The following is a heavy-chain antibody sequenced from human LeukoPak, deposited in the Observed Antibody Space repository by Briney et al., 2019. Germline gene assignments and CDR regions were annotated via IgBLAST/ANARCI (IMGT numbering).Heavy chain of an antibody. CDR2: ISYDGSNK. D-gene: IGHD4-4*01. V-gene: IGHV3-30-3*01. CDR1: GFTFSSYA. J-gene: IGHJ4*02. Sequence: GGSLRLSCAASGFTFSSYAMHWVRQAPGMGLEWVAVISYDGSNKYYADSVKGRFTISRDNSKNTLYLQMNSLRAEDTAVYYCARETASLQAPYVYWGQGTLVTVSS. CDR3: ARETASLQAPYVY.